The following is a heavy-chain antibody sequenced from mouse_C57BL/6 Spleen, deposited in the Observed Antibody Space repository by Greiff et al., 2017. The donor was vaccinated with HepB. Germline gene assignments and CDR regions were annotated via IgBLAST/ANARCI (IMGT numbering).Heavy chain of an antibody. Sequence: QVQLQQPGAELVKPGASVKLSCKASGYTFTSYWIQWVKQRPGQGLEWIGEIDPSDSYTNYNQKFKGKATLTVDTSSSTAYMQLSSLTSEDSAVYYCARKGYYGSSYDAMDYWGQGTSVTVSS. J-gene: IGHJ4*01. CDR3: ARKGYYGSSYDAMDY. CDR1: GYTFTSYW. V-gene: IGHV1-50*01. CDR2: IDPSDSYT. D-gene: IGHD1-1*01.